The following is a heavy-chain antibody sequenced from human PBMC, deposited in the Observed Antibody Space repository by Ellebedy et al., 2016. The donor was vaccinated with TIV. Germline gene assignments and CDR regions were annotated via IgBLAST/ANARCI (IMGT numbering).Heavy chain of an antibody. J-gene: IGHJ5*01. D-gene: IGHD3-10*01. V-gene: IGHV3-66*01. Sequence: GGSLRLSCEASGFTVSSYFMSWVRQAPGKGLEWVAIIYNDGGTNYTDSVKGRFTISRDNSMNTLFLQMSSLRVEDSAIYYCAKGTYYYAPGTYLAFDSWGQGTPVTVSS. CDR1: GFTVSSYF. CDR2: IYNDGGT. CDR3: AKGTYYYAPGTYLAFDS.